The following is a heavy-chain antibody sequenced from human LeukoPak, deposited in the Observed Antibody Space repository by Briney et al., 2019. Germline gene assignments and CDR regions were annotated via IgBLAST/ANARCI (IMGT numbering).Heavy chain of an antibody. CDR2: IKEDGSEK. CDR1: GFTFSSYW. D-gene: IGHD3-22*01. V-gene: IGHV3-7*01. Sequence: GGSLRLSCAASGFTFSSYWMSWVRQAPGKGLEWVAHIKEDGSEKYYVDSVKGRFTISRDNAKNSLYLQMNSLRAEDTAVYYCARDPYYYDSSGYEDIWGQGTMVTVSS. J-gene: IGHJ3*02. CDR3: ARDPYYYDSSGYEDI.